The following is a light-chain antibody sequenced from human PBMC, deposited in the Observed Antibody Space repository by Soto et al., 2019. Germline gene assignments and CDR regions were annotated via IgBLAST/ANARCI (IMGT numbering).Light chain of an antibody. Sequence: EIVITQSPPSISLSXWGGATLSXXXSQSISSNLAWYQQKPGQAPRLLIYGTSTRASGIPARFSGSGSGTEFTLTISSLQSEDFAVYYCQQYNNWPPFTFGGGTKVDI. J-gene: IGKJ4*01. CDR1: QSISSN. CDR3: QQYNNWPPFT. CDR2: GTS. V-gene: IGKV3-15*01.